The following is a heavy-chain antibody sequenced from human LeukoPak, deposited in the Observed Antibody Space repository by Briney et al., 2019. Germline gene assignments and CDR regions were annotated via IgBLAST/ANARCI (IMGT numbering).Heavy chain of an antibody. Sequence: RGSLRLSCAASGITFSTYNMNWVRPAPGKWLEWVSSIITSSRYIYYADSVKGRLTISRDNAKNSLYLQMNSLRAEDTAVYYCARDEGTDMDTALDYWGQGTLVSVSS. V-gene: IGHV3-21*06. J-gene: IGHJ4*02. CDR2: IITSSRYI. CDR3: ARDEGTDMDTALDY. CDR1: GITFSTYN. D-gene: IGHD5-18*01.